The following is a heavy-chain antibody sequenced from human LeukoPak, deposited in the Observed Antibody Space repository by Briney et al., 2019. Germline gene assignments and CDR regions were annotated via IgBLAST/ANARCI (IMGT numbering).Heavy chain of an antibody. CDR3: ARDYNPWFGELFGRFDP. V-gene: IGHV1-2*02. Sequence: GASVKVSCKASGYTFTGYYMHWVRQAPGQGLEWMGWINPNSGGTNYAQKFQGRVTMTRDTSISTAYMELSRLRSDDTAVYYCARDYNPWFGELFGRFDPWGQGTLVTVFS. J-gene: IGHJ5*02. CDR1: GYTFTGYY. D-gene: IGHD3-10*01. CDR2: INPNSGGT.